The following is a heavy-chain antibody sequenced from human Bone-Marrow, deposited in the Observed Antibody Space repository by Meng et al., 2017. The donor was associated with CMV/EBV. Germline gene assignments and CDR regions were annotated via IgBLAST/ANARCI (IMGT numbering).Heavy chain of an antibody. CDR3: ARDANDFYDSSGDTP. CDR1: GGTFRSYT. Sequence: SGGTFRSYTISWVRQAPGQGLEWMGRIIPILGIANYAQKFQGRVTITADKSTSTAYMELSSLRSEDTAVYYCARDANDFYDSSGDTPWGQGTLVTVSS. J-gene: IGHJ5*02. V-gene: IGHV1-69*04. CDR2: IIPILGIA. D-gene: IGHD3-22*01.